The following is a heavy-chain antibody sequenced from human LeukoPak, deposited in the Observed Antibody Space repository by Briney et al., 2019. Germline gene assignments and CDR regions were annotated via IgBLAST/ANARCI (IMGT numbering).Heavy chain of an antibody. CDR1: GGSISSYY. CDR3: ARGPRIAAAGILDY. Sequence: SETLSLTCTVSGGSISSYYWSWIRQPPGKGLEWIGYIYYSGSTNHNPSLKSRVTISVDTSKNQFSLKLSSVTAADTAVYYCARGPRIAAAGILDYWGQGTLVTVSS. D-gene: IGHD6-13*01. V-gene: IGHV4-59*08. CDR2: IYYSGST. J-gene: IGHJ4*02.